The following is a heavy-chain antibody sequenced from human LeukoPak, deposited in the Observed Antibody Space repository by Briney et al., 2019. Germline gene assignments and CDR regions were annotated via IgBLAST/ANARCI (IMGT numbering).Heavy chain of an antibody. CDR2: MNPNSGNT. V-gene: IGHV1-8*01. J-gene: IGHJ4*02. CDR3: VRGTPYCSSASCYNY. Sequence: ASVKVSCKASGYTFTSYDINWVRQATGQGLEWMGWMNPNSGNTGYAQKFQDRVTMTRNTSISTAYMELSSLRSEDTAVYYCVRGTPYCSSASCYNYWGQGTPVTVSS. CDR1: GYTFTSYD. D-gene: IGHD2-2*02.